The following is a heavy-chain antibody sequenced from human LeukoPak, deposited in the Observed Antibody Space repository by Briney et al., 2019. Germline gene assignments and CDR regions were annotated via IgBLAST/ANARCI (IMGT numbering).Heavy chain of an antibody. CDR1: GYTFTSYG. J-gene: IGHJ4*02. D-gene: IGHD5-18*01. Sequence: ASVKVSCKASGYTFTSYGISWVRQAPGQGLEWMGWISGYNGNTNYAQKLQGRVTMTTDTSTSTAYMELRSLRSDDTAVYYCARDGALDTAMTLGYDYWGQGTLVTVSS. CDR3: ARDGALDTAMTLGYDY. V-gene: IGHV1-18*01. CDR2: ISGYNGNT.